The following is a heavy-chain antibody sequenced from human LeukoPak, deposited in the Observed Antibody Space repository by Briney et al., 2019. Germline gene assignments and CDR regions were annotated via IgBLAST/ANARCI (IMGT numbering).Heavy chain of an antibody. CDR2: IIPIFGTG. V-gene: IGHV1-69*05. CDR1: GGTFSSYA. Sequence: SVKLSCKASGGTFSSYAISWVRQAPGQGLEWMGGIIPIFGTGNYAQKFQGRVTITTDESTSTAYMELSSVRSDDTAVFCCARLNGDLGAFDIWGQGTMVSVSS. D-gene: IGHD7-27*01. CDR3: ARLNGDLGAFDI. J-gene: IGHJ3*02.